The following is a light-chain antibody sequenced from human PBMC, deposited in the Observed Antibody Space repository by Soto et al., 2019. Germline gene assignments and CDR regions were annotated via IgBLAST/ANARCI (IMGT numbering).Light chain of an antibody. CDR3: QHYVERSPIT. Sequence: EIVMTQSPATLSVSPGERATLSCRASQSLSFNLAWYQQKPGQAPRLLISGASSRATGIPDRFSGSVSGTDFTLTISRLEPEDFALYYGQHYVERSPITFGQGTRLEIK. J-gene: IGKJ5*01. V-gene: IGKV3-20*01. CDR1: QSLSFN. CDR2: GAS.